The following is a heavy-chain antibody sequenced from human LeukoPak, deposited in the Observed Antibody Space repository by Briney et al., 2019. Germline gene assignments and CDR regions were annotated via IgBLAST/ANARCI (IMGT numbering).Heavy chain of an antibody. CDR1: GGTFSSYA. Sequence: SVKVSCKASGGTFSSYAISWVRQAPGQGLEWMGGIIPIFGIANYAQKFQGRVTITADKSTSTAYMELSSLRSEDTAVYYCARDFDGSGFYDYWGQGTLVTVSS. D-gene: IGHD3-10*01. CDR3: ARDFDGSGFYDY. V-gene: IGHV1-69*17. J-gene: IGHJ4*02. CDR2: IIPIFGIA.